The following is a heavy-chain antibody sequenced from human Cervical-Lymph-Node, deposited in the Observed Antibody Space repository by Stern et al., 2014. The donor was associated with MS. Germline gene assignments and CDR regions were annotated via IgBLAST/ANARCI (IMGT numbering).Heavy chain of an antibody. CDR1: GFSFGDNP. D-gene: IGHD2-21*01. J-gene: IGHJ4*02. Sequence: EVQLVESGGGLVKPGRSLTLSCTTSGFSFGDNPMTWFRQAPGKGLEWGGLIRIKAYGGTPDYAASVKGRFTISRYDSKSIAYLQMNSLKTEYTAVYYCARDDSARPAYNYWGQGTLVTVSS. CDR3: ARDDSARPAYNY. V-gene: IGHV3-49*05. CDR2: IRIKAYGGTP.